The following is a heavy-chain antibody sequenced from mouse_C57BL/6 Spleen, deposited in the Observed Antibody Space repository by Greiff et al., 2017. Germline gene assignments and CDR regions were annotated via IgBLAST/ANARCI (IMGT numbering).Heavy chain of an antibody. CDR1: GYSITGGYY. Sequence: EVHLVESGPGLVKPSQSLSLTCSVTGYSITGGYYWNWIRQFPGNKLEWMGYISYDGSNNYNPSLKNRISITRDTSKNQFFLKLNSVTTEDTATYNCARVYYGNFHYFDYWGQGTTLTVSS. D-gene: IGHD2-1*01. J-gene: IGHJ2*01. CDR3: ARVYYGNFHYFDY. V-gene: IGHV3-6*01. CDR2: ISYDGSN.